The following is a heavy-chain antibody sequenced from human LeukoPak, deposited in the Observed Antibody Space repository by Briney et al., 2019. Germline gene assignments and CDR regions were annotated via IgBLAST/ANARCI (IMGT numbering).Heavy chain of an antibody. Sequence: GGSLRLSCAASGFTFSNYEMNWVRQAPGKGLEWVSYISSRGSPIYYADSVKGRFTISRDNAKNSLYLQMNSLRAEDTAVYYCARGTVEYYDFWSGYKTKPPYFDYGGQGSLVTVSS. V-gene: IGHV3-48*03. CDR1: GFTFSNYE. CDR3: ARGTVEYYDFWSGYKTKPPYFDY. D-gene: IGHD3-3*01. CDR2: ISSRGSPI. J-gene: IGHJ4*02.